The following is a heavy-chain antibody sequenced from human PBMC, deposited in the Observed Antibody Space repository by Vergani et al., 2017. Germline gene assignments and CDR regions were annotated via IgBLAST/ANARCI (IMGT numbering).Heavy chain of an antibody. J-gene: IGHJ6*02. V-gene: IGHV1-18*01. CDR2: ISAYNGKT. CDR1: GYTFTSYG. D-gene: IGHD3-10*01. Sequence: QVQLVQSGAEVKKPGASVKVSCKASGYTFTSYGIRWVRQAPGQGLEWMGWISAYNGKTNYAQKLQGRATMTTDTSTSTAYMELRSLRSEDTAVYYCARDGVTMVRGVRHYYYGMDVWGQGTTVTVSS. CDR3: ARDGVTMVRGVRHYYYGMDV.